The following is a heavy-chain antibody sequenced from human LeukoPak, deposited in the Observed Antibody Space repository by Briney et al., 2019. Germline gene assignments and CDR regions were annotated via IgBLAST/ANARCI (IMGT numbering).Heavy chain of an antibody. J-gene: IGHJ4*02. CDR1: GFTFSDSD. V-gene: IGHV3-73*01. Sequence: GGSLRLSCAASGFTFSDSDIHWVRQASGKGLEWVGRITTKRSNYATAYTASVKGRFTISRHDSENTAYLQMNSLKTEDTALYYCTTSRSGHYWGQGTLVTVSS. CDR3: TTSRSGHY. D-gene: IGHD3-22*01. CDR2: ITTKRSNYAT.